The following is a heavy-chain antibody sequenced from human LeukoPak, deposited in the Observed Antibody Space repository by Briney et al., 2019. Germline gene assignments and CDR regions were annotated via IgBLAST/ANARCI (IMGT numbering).Heavy chain of an antibody. D-gene: IGHD1-26*01. J-gene: IGHJ3*02. CDR2: IYYSGST. CDR1: GGSFSGYY. V-gene: IGHV4-30-4*08. Sequence: SETLSLTCAVYGGSFSGYYWSWIRQPPGKGLEWIGYIYYSGSTYYNPSLKSRVTISVDTSKNQFSLKLSSVTAADTAVYYCARDTTDAFDIWGQGTMVTVSS. CDR3: ARDTTDAFDI.